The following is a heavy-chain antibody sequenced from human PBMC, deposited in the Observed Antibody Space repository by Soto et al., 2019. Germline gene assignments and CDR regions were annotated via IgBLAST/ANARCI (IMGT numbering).Heavy chain of an antibody. J-gene: IGHJ4*02. V-gene: IGHV3-66*01. Sequence: EVQLVESGGGLVQPGGSLRLSCAGSGFTVSRTYLTWVRQAPGKGLEWVSIIFAGGSTYLADSVKGRFMISRDISTNALSLPIDNLRAEDTAGYNWARGLHSESMYLSLAAYWGWGMVVAVSS. CDR1: GFTVSRTY. CDR2: IFAGGST. D-gene: IGHD2-2*01. CDR3: ARGLHSESMYLSLAAY.